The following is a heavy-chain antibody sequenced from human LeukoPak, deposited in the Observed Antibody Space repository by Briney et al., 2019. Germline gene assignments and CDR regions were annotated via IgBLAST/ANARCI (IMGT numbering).Heavy chain of an antibody. J-gene: IGHJ4*02. CDR3: ARESDFWSGYLFDY. V-gene: IGHV4-59*12. D-gene: IGHD3-3*01. Sequence: SETLSLTCTVSGGSISSYYWSWIRQPPGKGLEWIGYIYYSGSTNYNPSLKSRVTISVDTSKNQFSLKLSSVTAADTAVYYCARESDFWSGYLFDYWGQGTLVTVSS. CDR1: GGSISSYY. CDR2: IYYSGST.